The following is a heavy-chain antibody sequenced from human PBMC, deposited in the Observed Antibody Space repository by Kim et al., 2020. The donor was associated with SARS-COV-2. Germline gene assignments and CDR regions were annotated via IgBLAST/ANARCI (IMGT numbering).Heavy chain of an antibody. J-gene: IGHJ4*02. D-gene: IGHD3-22*01. CDR2: INTNTGNP. CDR1: GYTFTSYA. V-gene: IGHV7-4-1*02. CDR3: ARWGSRWYYYDSSGYYYFDY. Sequence: ASVKVSCKASGYTFTSYAMNWVRQAPGQGLEWMGWINTNTGNPTYAQGFTGRFVFSLDTSVSTAYLQISSLKAEDTAVYYCARWGSRWYYYDSSGYYYFDYWGQGTLVTVSS.